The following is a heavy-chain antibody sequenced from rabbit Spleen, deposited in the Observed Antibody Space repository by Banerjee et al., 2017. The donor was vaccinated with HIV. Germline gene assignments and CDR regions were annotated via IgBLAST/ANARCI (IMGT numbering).Heavy chain of an antibody. Sequence: QSLEGSGGDLVKPGASLTLTCTASGFSFSSSYWICWVRQAPGKGLEWIACIDTGSNGFTYFASWAKGRFTISKTSSTTVTLQMTSLTAADTATYFCARDSGSSFSSYGMDLWGQGTLVTVS. D-gene: IGHD8-1*01. CDR3: ARDSGSSFSSYGMDL. CDR2: IDTGSNGFT. J-gene: IGHJ6*01. CDR1: GFSFSSSYW. V-gene: IGHV1S40*01.